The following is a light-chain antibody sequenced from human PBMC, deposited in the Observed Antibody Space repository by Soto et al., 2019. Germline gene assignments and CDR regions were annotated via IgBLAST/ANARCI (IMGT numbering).Light chain of an antibody. CDR2: WAA. J-gene: IGKJ3*01. V-gene: IGKV4-1*01. Sequence: DIVMTQSPDSLAVSLGERATINCKSSQSVLYSSNNKNYLAWYQQTPGQPPKLLIYWAATRESGVPDRFSGSGSGTDFTLTISSLQAEDVAVYYCQQYYSTFTFGPGTKVDIK. CDR1: QSVLYSSNNKNY. CDR3: QQYYSTFT.